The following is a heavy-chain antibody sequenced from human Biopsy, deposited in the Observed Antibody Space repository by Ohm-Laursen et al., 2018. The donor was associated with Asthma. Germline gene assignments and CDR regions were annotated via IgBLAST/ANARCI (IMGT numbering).Heavy chain of an antibody. CDR1: GGSMSSSSYY. V-gene: IGHV4-39*02. J-gene: IGHJ4*02. D-gene: IGHD2-21*02. CDR3: ARGVDRVTGLLDHFDS. CDR2: ISYTGSA. Sequence: TLSLTCPVSGGSMSSSSYYWGWIRQPPGKGLEWMGSISYTGSAYHNPSLKSRVTISVDTSKNHFSLKLSSVTAADTAVYYCARGVDRVTGLLDHFDSWGQGTLVTVSS.